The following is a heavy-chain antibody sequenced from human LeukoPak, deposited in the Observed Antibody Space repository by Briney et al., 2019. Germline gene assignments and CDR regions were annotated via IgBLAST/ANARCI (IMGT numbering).Heavy chain of an antibody. D-gene: IGHD6-6*01. V-gene: IGHV1/OR15-3*02. Sequence: GASVKVSCKASGYTFTGYYMHWVRQAPGQGLEWLGWINTGNGDTRYSQTFQGRVTITRDTSASTAYMELSSLRPEDTAVYYCARDFGTAAYSSSDDAFDIWGQGTMVTVSS. CDR3: ARDFGTAAYSSSDDAFDI. CDR2: INTGNGDT. J-gene: IGHJ3*02. CDR1: GYTFTGYY.